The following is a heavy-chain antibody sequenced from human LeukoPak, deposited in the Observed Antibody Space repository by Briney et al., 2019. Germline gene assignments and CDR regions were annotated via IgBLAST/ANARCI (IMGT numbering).Heavy chain of an antibody. CDR2: ISSSGST. CDR3: AREGRSSTPGY. J-gene: IGHJ4*02. V-gene: IGHV4-4*07. CDR1: GGSVRSYY. D-gene: IGHD2-15*01. Sequence: PSETLSLSCTVSGGSVRSYYWSWIRQPAGKGLEWIGRISSSGSTDYNPSLKSRVTMSVDTSKTQFSLKLSSVTAADTAVYYCAREGRSSTPGYWGQGTLVTVSS.